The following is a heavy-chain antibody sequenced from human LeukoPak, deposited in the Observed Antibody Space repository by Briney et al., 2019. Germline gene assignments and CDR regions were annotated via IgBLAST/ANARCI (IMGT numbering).Heavy chain of an antibody. Sequence: SVKVSCKASGGTFSSYAISWVRQAPGQGLEWMGGIIPIFGTANYAQKFQGRVTITADESTSTANMELSSLRSEDTAVYYCARDSSGWYKVSYWYFDLWGRGTLVTVSS. CDR1: GGTFSSYA. J-gene: IGHJ2*01. CDR2: IIPIFGTA. D-gene: IGHD6-19*01. V-gene: IGHV1-69*13. CDR3: ARDSSGWYKVSYWYFDL.